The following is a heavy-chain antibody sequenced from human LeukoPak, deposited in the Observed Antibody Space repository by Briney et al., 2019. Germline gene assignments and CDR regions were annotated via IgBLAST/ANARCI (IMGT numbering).Heavy chain of an antibody. CDR2: FDPEDGET. CDR1: GYTLTELS. CDR3: ARVLDIVVVPAADAYNWFDP. V-gene: IGHV1-24*01. Sequence: ASVKVSCKVSGYTLTELSMHWVRQAPGKGLEWMGGFDPEDGETIYAQKFQGRVTMTTDTSTSTAYMELRSLRSDDTAVYYCARVLDIVVVPAADAYNWFDPWGQGTLVTVSS. J-gene: IGHJ5*02. D-gene: IGHD2-2*01.